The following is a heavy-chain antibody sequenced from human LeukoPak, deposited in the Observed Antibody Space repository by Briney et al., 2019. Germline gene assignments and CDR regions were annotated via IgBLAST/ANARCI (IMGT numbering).Heavy chain of an antibody. Sequence: PGGSLRLSCSASGFRFSSHWTNWARQTPGKGLEWVAIINTDGSEKNYVDSVRGRFTISRDNAKNSLYLQMNSLRAEDTAVYYCARSNHGPDYWGQGTLVTVS. D-gene: IGHD1-14*01. CDR3: ARSNHGPDY. J-gene: IGHJ4*02. CDR2: INTDGSEK. V-gene: IGHV3-7*01. CDR1: GFRFSSHW.